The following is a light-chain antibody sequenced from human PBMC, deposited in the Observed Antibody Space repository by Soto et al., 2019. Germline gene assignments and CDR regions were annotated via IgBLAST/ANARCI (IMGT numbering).Light chain of an antibody. J-gene: IGLJ1*01. CDR3: SSYAGSNNLGV. CDR1: SSDVGGYNY. CDR2: EVS. V-gene: IGLV2-8*01. Sequence: QSALTQPPSASGSPGQSVTVSCTGTSSDVGGYNYVSWYQQHPGKAPKLMIYEVSKRPSGVPDRFSGSKSGNTASLTVSGLQAEDEADYYCSSYAGSNNLGVFGTGTNFTVL.